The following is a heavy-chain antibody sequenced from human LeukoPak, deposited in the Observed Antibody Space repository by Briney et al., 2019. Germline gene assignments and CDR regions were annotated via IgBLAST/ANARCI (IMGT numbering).Heavy chain of an antibody. Sequence: GGSLRLSCTASGLTFSGYGMHWVRQAPGKGLEWVALVSYDGSHKFYADSVKGRCTISRDNSKNTLYLQMNSLRAEDTAVYYCAAREQNNYFDYWGQGTLVTVSS. CDR3: AAREQNNYFDY. J-gene: IGHJ4*02. CDR2: VSYDGSHK. CDR1: GLTFSGYG. D-gene: IGHD1/OR15-1a*01. V-gene: IGHV3-33*05.